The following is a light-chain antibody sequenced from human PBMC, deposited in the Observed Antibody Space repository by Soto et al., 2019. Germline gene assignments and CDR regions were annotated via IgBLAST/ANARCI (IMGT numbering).Light chain of an antibody. CDR1: SSDVGGYNY. CDR3: SSYGGSNNLV. J-gene: IGLJ2*01. Sequence: QSVLTQPPSASGSPGQSVTSSCTGTSSDVGGYNYVSWYQQHPGKAPKLMIYEVNKRPSGVPDRFSGSKSGNTASLTVSGLQAEDEAHYYCSSYGGSNNLVFGGGTQLTVL. CDR2: EVN. V-gene: IGLV2-8*01.